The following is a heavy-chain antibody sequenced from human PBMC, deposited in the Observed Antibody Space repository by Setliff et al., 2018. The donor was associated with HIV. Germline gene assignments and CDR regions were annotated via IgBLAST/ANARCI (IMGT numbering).Heavy chain of an antibody. CDR3: ARNKLSDAFDV. J-gene: IGHJ3*01. V-gene: IGHV1-18*01. CDR1: GYTFSSYD. Sequence: ASVKVSCKASGYTFSSYDISWVRQAPGQGLEWMGWINSYDGNTNYEQKFQGRVTMTTDTSTTSAYLELRSLRPDDAAVYFCARNKLSDAFDVWGPGTMVTVSS. CDR2: INSYDGNT. D-gene: IGHD1-1*01.